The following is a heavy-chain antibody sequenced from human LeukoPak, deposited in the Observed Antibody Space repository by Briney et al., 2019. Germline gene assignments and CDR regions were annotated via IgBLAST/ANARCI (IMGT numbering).Heavy chain of an antibody. CDR1: GFTFDDYA. CDR2: IGGDGGST. CDR3: AKDPLRRGYSYGNNWFDP. D-gene: IGHD5-18*01. V-gene: IGHV3-43*02. Sequence: GGSLRLSCAASGFTFDDYAMHWVRRAAGKGLEWGSLIGGDGGSTYYADSVKGRFTISRDNSKNSLYLQMNSLRTEDTALYYCAKDPLRRGYSYGNNWFDPWGQGTLVTVSS. J-gene: IGHJ5*02.